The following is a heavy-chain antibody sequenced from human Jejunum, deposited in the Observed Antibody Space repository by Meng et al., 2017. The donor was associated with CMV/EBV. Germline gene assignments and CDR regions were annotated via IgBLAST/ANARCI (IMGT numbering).Heavy chain of an antibody. CDR2: IDNRGST. V-gene: IGHV4-30-4*01. CDR3: ARGNSSGWNYFHY. J-gene: IGHJ4*02. D-gene: IGHD6-19*01. Sequence: HLQESGPGLRRPSQTLSITCTALCASISSGDFCWSWIRQPPGKGLEYIGYIDNRGSTYYNPSLKSRVTMSMDTSKNQFSLKLTSVTAADTAVYYCARGNSSGWNYFHYWGQGTLVTVSS. CDR1: CASISSGDFC.